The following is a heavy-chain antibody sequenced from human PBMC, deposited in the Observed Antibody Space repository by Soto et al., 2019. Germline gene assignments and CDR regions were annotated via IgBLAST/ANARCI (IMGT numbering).Heavy chain of an antibody. V-gene: IGHV3-30-3*01. CDR2: ISYDGSNK. J-gene: IGHJ4*02. CDR1: GFTLSSYA. D-gene: IGHD5-12*01. Sequence: QVQLVESGGGVVQPGRSLRLSCAASGFTLSSYAMHWVRQAPGKGLEWVAVISYDGSNKYYADSVKGRFTISRDNSKNTLYLQMNSLRAEDTAVYYCARGPDGYNYGYFDYWGQGTLVTVSS. CDR3: ARGPDGYNYGYFDY.